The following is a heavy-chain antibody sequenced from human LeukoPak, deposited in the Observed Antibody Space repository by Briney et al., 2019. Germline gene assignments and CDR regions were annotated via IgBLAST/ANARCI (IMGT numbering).Heavy chain of an antibody. CDR3: ARAMVRGVRSNGMDV. Sequence: PGGSLRLSCAASGFTFSSYSMNWVRQAPGKGLEWVAVIWYDGSNKYYADSVKGRFTISRDNSKNTLYLQMNSLRAEDTAVYYCARAMVRGVRSNGMDVWGQGTTVTVSS. V-gene: IGHV3-33*08. CDR1: GFTFSSYS. CDR2: IWYDGSNK. D-gene: IGHD3-10*01. J-gene: IGHJ6*02.